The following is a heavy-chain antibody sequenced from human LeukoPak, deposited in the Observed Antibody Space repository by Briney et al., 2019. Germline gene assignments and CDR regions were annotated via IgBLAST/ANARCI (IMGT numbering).Heavy chain of an antibody. D-gene: IGHD4-17*01. J-gene: IGHJ4*02. V-gene: IGHV4-34*01. CDR3: ARSNGDYNDY. CDR1: GGSFSGYY. CDR2: INHSGST. Sequence: SETLSLTCAVYGGSFSGYYWSWIRQPPGKGLEWIGEINHSGSTNYNPSLKSRVTISVDTSKNQFSLKLSSVTAADTAVYYCARSNGDYNDYWGQGTLVTVSS.